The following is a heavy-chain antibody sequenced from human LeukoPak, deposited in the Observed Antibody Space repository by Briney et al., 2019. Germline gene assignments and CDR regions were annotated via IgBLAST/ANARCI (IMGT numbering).Heavy chain of an antibody. CDR2: ISSSSRSYI. D-gene: IGHD6-6*01. J-gene: IGHJ6*03. Sequence: GGSLRLSCAASGFTFSSYSMNWVRQAPGKGLEWVSSISSSSRSYIYYADSVKGRFTISRDNAKNSLYLQMNSLRAEDTAVYYCAKARNYYYMDVWGKGTTVTVPS. CDR1: GFTFSSYS. CDR3: AKARNYYYMDV. V-gene: IGHV3-21*01.